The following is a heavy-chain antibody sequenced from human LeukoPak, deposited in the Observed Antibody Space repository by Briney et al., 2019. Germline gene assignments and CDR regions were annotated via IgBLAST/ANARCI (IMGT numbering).Heavy chain of an antibody. J-gene: IGHJ4*02. Sequence: SETLSLTCTVSNGSISSFYWTWIRQPPGKGLEWIGYIYYIGTTDYNPSLKSRVTISVDTSKNQFSLKLSSVTAADTAVYYCARGYGRYFDYWGQGTLVTVS. CDR2: IYYIGTT. D-gene: IGHD5-18*01. CDR1: NGSISSFY. V-gene: IGHV4-59*01. CDR3: ARGYGRYFDY.